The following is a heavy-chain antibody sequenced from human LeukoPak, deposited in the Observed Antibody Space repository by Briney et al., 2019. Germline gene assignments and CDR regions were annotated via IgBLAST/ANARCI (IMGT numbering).Heavy chain of an antibody. V-gene: IGHV3-30*18. CDR3: AKDLYSDSDY. CDR1: GFTFSSHG. D-gene: IGHD4-17*01. J-gene: IGHJ4*02. CDR2: ISYDGSEK. Sequence: GGSLRLSCAASGFTFSSHGMHWARQVPGKVLEWVAVISYDGSEKHYADSVKGRFTISRDNSKNTLYLQMNSLRHEDTAVYYCAKDLYSDSDYWGQGALVTVSS.